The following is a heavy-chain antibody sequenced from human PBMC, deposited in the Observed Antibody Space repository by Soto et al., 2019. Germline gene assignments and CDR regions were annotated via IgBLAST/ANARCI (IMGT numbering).Heavy chain of an antibody. J-gene: IGHJ5*02. V-gene: IGHV3-30*18. CDR1: GFTFSSYG. CDR3: AKDRSILWWWQAGNWFDP. D-gene: IGHD2-21*01. CDR2: ISYDGSNK. Sequence: QVQLVESGGGVVQPGRSLRLSCAASGFTFSSYGMHWVRQAPGKGLEWVAVISYDGSNKYYADSVKGRFTISRDNSKNTLYLQMNSLRAEDTAVYYCAKDRSILWWWQAGNWFDPWGQGTLVTVSS.